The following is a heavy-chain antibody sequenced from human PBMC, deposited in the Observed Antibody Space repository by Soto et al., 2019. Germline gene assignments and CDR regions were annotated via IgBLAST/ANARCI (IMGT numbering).Heavy chain of an antibody. CDR3: ARGAGWFPWFDP. Sequence: QVQLQESGPGLVKPSQTLSLTCTVSGGSISSGDYYWSWIRQPPGKGLEWIGYIYYTGSTYYNPSLKSRVTISVDTSKNQSSLKLSSVTAADTAVYYCARGAGWFPWFDPWGQGTLVTVSS. D-gene: IGHD2-15*01. J-gene: IGHJ5*02. CDR2: IYYTGST. V-gene: IGHV4-30-4*01. CDR1: GGSISSGDYY.